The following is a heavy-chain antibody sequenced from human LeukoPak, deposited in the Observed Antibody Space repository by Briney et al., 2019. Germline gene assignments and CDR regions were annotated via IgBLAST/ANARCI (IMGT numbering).Heavy chain of an antibody. CDR2: INPNSGGT. CDR1: GYTFTGYY. CDR3: ARGAATGTLWYYYYYMDV. V-gene: IGHV1-2*02. J-gene: IGHJ6*03. D-gene: IGHD6-13*01. Sequence: ASVKVSCKASGYTFTGYYMHWVRQAPGQGPEWMGWINPNSGGTNYAQKLQGRVTMTRDTSISTAYMELSSLRSDDTAVYYCARGAATGTLWYYYYYMDVWGKRTTVTVSS.